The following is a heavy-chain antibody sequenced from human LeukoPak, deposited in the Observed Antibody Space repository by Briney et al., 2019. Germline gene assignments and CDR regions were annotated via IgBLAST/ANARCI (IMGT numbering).Heavy chain of an antibody. D-gene: IGHD6-6*01. J-gene: IGHJ4*02. CDR1: GGSISSSSYY. V-gene: IGHV4-39*01. CDR3: ARRIAALTFDY. Sequence: SETLSLTCAVSGGSISSSSYYWGWIRQPPGKGLEWIGSIYYSGSTYYNPSLKSRVTISVDTSKNQFSLKLSSVTAADTAVYYCARRIAALTFDYWGQGTLVTVSS. CDR2: IYYSGST.